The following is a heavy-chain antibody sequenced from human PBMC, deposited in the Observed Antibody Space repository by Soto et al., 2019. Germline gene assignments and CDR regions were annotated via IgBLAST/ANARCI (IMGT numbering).Heavy chain of an antibody. J-gene: IGHJ3*02. CDR1: GFIVSDTY. CDR2: ISNRGDT. D-gene: IGHD2-15*01. V-gene: IGHV3-66*01. Sequence: EVQLVESGGVLVQPGGSLRLSCTASGFIVSDTYMNWVRQAPGKGLEWVSVISNRGDTHYADSVRGRFSLSRDMADNTLHLQMNNLRVEDTAVYYCAREPGYCRGGSCSITGDAFDIWGQGTMVTVSS. CDR3: AREPGYCRGGSCSITGDAFDI.